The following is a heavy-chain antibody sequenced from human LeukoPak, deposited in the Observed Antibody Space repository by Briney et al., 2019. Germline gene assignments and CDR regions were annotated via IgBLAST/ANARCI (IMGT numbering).Heavy chain of an antibody. V-gene: IGHV1-2*06. CDR1: GYTFTRYY. CDR2: INPNSGGT. CDR3: ARVQLRFLEWLLYP. Sequence: ASVKVSCKXSGYTFTRYYMHWVRQAPGQGLEWMGRINPNSGGTIYAQKFQGRVTMTRDTSISTAYMELSRLRSDDTAVYYCARVQLRFLEWLLYPWGQGTLVTVSS. D-gene: IGHD3-3*01. J-gene: IGHJ5*02.